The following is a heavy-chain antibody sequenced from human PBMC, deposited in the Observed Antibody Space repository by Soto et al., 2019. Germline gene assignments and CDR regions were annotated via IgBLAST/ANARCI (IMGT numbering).Heavy chain of an antibody. CDR3: AHRRGSGDFDY. CDR2: IYWDDDK. J-gene: IGHJ4*02. CDR1: GFSLSTTGMG. V-gene: IGHV2-5*02. Sequence: QITLKESGPTLVKPTQTLTLTCTFSGFSLSTTGMGVGWIRQPPGKALEWLALIYWDDDKRYSPSLKSRLTITKDTSKNQVVLTMTNMDPVDTATFYCAHRRGSGDFDYWGQGNLVTVSS. D-gene: IGHD6-19*01.